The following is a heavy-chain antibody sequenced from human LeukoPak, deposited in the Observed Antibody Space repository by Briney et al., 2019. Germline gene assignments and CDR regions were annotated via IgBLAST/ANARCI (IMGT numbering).Heavy chain of an antibody. Sequence: GGSLRLSCAVFGFTVSSNYMSWVRQAPGKGLEWVSVIYSGGTTYYADSVKGRFTISRDNSKNTVLLQMNSLTAEDTALYYCARALQLHWYFDLWGRGIPVTVSS. CDR3: ARALQLHWYFDL. D-gene: IGHD4-23*01. V-gene: IGHV3-53*01. J-gene: IGHJ2*01. CDR2: IYSGGTT. CDR1: GFTVSSNY.